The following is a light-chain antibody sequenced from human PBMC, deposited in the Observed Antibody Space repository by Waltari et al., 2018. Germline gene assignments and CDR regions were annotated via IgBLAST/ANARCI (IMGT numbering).Light chain of an antibody. CDR3: QQYSTYRLT. J-gene: IGKJ4*01. V-gene: IGKV1-5*03. Sequence: DIQMTQSPSTLSASVGDRVTITCRASQSISSWLAWYQQKPGKAPKLLIYKASSLESGVPSRFSGSGSGTEFTLTISSLQPDDFATYYCQQYSTYRLTFGGGTKVEIK. CDR1: QSISSW. CDR2: KAS.